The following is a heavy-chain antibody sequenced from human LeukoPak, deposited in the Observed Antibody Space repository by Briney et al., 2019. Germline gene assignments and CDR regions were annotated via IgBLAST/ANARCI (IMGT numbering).Heavy chain of an antibody. V-gene: IGHV3-7*01. Sequence: PGGSLRLSCAASGFTFSRFWMSWVRQAPQKGLEWVATMNQDGSERYYVDSVKGRCTISRDNAKNSLYLQISNLRVEDTAVYYCASGSYRENFDYWGQGILVTVSP. CDR1: GFTFSRFW. D-gene: IGHD3-16*02. CDR3: ASGSYRENFDY. J-gene: IGHJ4*02. CDR2: MNQDGSER.